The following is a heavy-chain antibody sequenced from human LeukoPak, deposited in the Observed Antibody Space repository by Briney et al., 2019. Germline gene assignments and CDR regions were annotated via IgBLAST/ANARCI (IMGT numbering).Heavy chain of an antibody. V-gene: IGHV3-74*01. J-gene: IGHJ5*02. CDR2: IKNDGVTT. D-gene: IGHD4-17*01. CDR1: GFTFSSLW. CDR3: ARGTTTPVTVRYFDP. Sequence: PGGSLRLSCAASGFTFSSLWMHWVRQAPGKGLVWVSLIKNDGVTTTYTDSVKGRFTITRDNAKNTLYLQMNSLRAEDTAVYYCARGTTTPVTVRYFDPWGQGTLVTVSS.